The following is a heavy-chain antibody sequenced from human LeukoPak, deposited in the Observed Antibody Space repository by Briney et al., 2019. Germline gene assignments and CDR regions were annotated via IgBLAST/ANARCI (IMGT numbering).Heavy chain of an antibody. V-gene: IGHV4-59*12. J-gene: IGHJ5*02. Sequence: SETLSLTCTVSGDSIRSYYWSWIRQSPGKGLEWIGYIYYSGSTNYNPSLKSRVTISVDTSKNQFSLKLSSVTAADTAVYYCARAYSVGYCSGGSCYSSSWFDPWGQGTLVTVSS. CDR1: GDSIRSYY. CDR3: ARAYSVGYCSGGSCYSSSWFDP. D-gene: IGHD2-15*01. CDR2: IYYSGST.